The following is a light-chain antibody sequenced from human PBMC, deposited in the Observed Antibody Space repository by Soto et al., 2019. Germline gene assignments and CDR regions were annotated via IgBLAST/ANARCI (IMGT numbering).Light chain of an antibody. V-gene: IGKV1-5*03. CDR3: QQYHTYPCT. CDR1: QSINSW. J-gene: IGKJ1*01. Sequence: DIQMTQCPSTVSASVGDRVTITCRASQSINSWLAWYQQKPGKAPKLLIYKASSLESGVPSRFSGSGSGTEFTLTISSLQPDDFATYYCQQYHTYPCTFGQGTKVEI. CDR2: KAS.